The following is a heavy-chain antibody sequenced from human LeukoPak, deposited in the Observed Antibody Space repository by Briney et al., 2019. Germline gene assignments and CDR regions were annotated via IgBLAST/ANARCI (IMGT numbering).Heavy chain of an antibody. CDR3: ARSGRGTPEYYYYYYYMDV. CDR2: IIPIFGTA. V-gene: IGHV1-69*06. D-gene: IGHD2-15*01. CDR1: RGTFSSYA. Sequence: ASVKVSCKASRGTFSSYAISWVRQAPGQGLEWMGGIIPIFGTANYAQKFQGRVTITADKSTSTAYMELSSLRSEDTAVYYCARSGRGTPEYYYYYYYMDVWGKGTTVTVSS. J-gene: IGHJ6*03.